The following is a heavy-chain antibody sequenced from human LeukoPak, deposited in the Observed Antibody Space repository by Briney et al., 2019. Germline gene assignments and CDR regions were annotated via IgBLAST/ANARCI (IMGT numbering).Heavy chain of an antibody. V-gene: IGHV4-34*01. Sequence: SETLSLTCTVSGGSISSYYWSWIRQPPGKGLEWIGEINHSGSTNYNPSLKSRVTISVDTSKNQFSLKLSSVTAADTAVYYCASASRDSSEALDYWGQGTLVTVSS. CDR1: GGSISSYY. CDR2: INHSGST. CDR3: ASASRDSSEALDY. J-gene: IGHJ4*02. D-gene: IGHD3-22*01.